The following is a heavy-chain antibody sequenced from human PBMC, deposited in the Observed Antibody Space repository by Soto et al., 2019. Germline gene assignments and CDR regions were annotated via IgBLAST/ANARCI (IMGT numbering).Heavy chain of an antibody. CDR1: GGSISSGDYY. Sequence: QVQLQESGPGLVKPSQTLSLTCTVSGGSISSGDYYWSWIRQPPGKGLEWIGYIYYSGSTYYNPSLKSLVTISVDTSKNQFSLKLSSVTAADTAVYYCARERGYSGYGYGMDVWGQGTTVTVSS. D-gene: IGHD5-12*01. CDR2: IYYSGST. V-gene: IGHV4-30-4*01. CDR3: ARERGYSGYGYGMDV. J-gene: IGHJ6*02.